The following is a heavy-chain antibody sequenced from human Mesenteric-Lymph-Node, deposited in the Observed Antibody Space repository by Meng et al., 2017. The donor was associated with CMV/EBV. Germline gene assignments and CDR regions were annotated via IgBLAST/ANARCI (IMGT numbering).Heavy chain of an antibody. CDR2: IYSGGST. CDR3: AKCLTWTLFDY. V-gene: IGHV3-53*01. Sequence: LSLTCAASGFTVSSNYMTWVRQAPGKGLEWVSVIYSGGSTYYADSVKGRFTISRDNTKNTLYLQMNSLRAEDTAVYYCAKCLTWTLFDYWGQGTLVTVSS. CDR1: GFTVSSNY. D-gene: IGHD2-2*01. J-gene: IGHJ4*02.